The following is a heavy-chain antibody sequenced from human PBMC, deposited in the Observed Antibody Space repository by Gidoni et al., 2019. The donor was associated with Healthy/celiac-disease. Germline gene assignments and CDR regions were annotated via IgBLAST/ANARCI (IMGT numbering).Heavy chain of an antibody. CDR3: ARWSYSSGWAPLGSLDY. CDR2: INPSGGST. CDR1: GYTFTSYY. Sequence: QVQLVQSGAEVKKPGASVKVSCKASGYTFTSYYMHWGRQAPGQGLEWMGIINPSGGSTSYAQKFQGRVTMTRDTSTSTVYMELSSLRSEDTAVYYCARWSYSSGWAPLGSLDYWGQGTLVTVSS. V-gene: IGHV1-46*01. D-gene: IGHD6-19*01. J-gene: IGHJ4*02.